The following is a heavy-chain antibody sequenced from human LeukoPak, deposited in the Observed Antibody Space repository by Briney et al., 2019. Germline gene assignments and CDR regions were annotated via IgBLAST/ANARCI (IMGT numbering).Heavy chain of an antibody. Sequence: SETLSLTCAVYGGSFSGDFWSWIRQSPGKCLEWIGEINHGGSTTYNPSLQSRVTMSVDTSTNQISLKMTSVTAADTAVYYCVRAGQGWWELPMGRYWGQGTLVTVSS. CDR2: INHGGST. D-gene: IGHD1-26*01. CDR1: GGSFSGDF. CDR3: VRAGQGWWELPMGRY. J-gene: IGHJ4*02. V-gene: IGHV4-34*01.